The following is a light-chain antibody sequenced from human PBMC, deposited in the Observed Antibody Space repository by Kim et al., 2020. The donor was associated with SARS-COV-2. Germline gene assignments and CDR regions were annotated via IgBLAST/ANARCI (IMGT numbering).Light chain of an antibody. J-gene: IGLJ1*01. V-gene: IGLV1-36*01. CDR3: AAWDDSLNAYV. CDR2: YDD. Sequence: RTRITISCSGSSSNSGNNPINCYQHLPGKAPKLLIYYDDLLPSGISDRFSGSKSGTSASQAISGLQSEDEADYYCAAWDDSLNAYVFGTGTKVTVL. CDR1: SSNSGNNP.